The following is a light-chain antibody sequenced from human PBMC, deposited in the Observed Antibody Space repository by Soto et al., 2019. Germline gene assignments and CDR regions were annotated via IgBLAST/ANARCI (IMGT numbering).Light chain of an antibody. Sequence: ILMTQSPATLSVSPGERAIFSCRASQSVDSKLAWYQQKPGQAPRLLIYDASTRATGIPARFSGSGSGTEFTLTISSLQSEDFAIYYCQQYYVWNTFGGGTKVEIK. J-gene: IGKJ4*01. CDR2: DAS. V-gene: IGKV3D-15*01. CDR3: QQYYVWNT. CDR1: QSVDSK.